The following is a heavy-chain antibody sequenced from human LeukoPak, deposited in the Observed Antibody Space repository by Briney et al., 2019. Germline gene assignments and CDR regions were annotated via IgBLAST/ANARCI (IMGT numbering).Heavy chain of an antibody. Sequence: PGRSLRLSCAASGFTFDDYAMHWVRQAPGKGLEWVSGISWNSGSIGYADSVKGRFTISRDNAKNSLYLQMNSLRAEDTALYYCAKAYRGSDTYYYYYYGMDVWGQGTTVTVSS. CDR2: ISWNSGSI. J-gene: IGHJ6*02. D-gene: IGHD3-10*01. CDR3: AKAYRGSDTYYYYYYGMDV. CDR1: GFTFDDYA. V-gene: IGHV3-9*01.